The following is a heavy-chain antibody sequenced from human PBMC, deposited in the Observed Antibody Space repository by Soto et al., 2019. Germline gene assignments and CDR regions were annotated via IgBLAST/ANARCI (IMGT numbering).Heavy chain of an antibody. Sequence: QEQMVQSGGGVVQPGRSLILSCTASPFTFRSYSMHWVRQAPGKGLEWVTSIAYDGSKESYADSVKGRFAVSRDNSKNTLYLQMNSLRPEDTAVYYCARYCNGGACYSASLDYWGQGTQVTVSS. V-gene: IGHV3-30*09. CDR2: IAYDGSKE. J-gene: IGHJ4*02. CDR1: PFTFRSYS. D-gene: IGHD2-15*01. CDR3: ARYCNGGACYSASLDY.